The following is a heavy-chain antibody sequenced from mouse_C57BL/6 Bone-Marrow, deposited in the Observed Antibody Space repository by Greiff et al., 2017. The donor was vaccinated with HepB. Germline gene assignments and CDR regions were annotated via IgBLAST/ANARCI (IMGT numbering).Heavy chain of an antibody. CDR2: IYPRSGNT. Sequence: QVQLKQSGAELARPGASVKLSCKASGYTFTSYGISWVKQRTGQGLEWIGEIYPRSGNTYYNEKFKGKATLTADKSSSTAYMELRSLTSEDSAVYFGAPQLLRYPILYWYFDVWGTGTTVTVSS. J-gene: IGHJ1*03. V-gene: IGHV1-81*01. CDR3: APQLLRYPILYWYFDV. CDR1: GYTFTSYG. D-gene: IGHD1-1*01.